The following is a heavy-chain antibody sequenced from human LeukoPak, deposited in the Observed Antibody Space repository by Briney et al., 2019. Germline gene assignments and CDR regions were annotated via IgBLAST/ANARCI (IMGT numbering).Heavy chain of an antibody. J-gene: IGHJ3*02. CDR3: ARDLRPYSGYDNLAFDI. Sequence: GGSLRLSCAASGFTFDDYGMSWVRQAPGKGLEWVSGINWNGGSTDYADSMKGRFTISRDNAKNSLYLQMNSLRAEDTAVYYCARDLRPYSGYDNLAFDIWGQGTMVTVSS. D-gene: IGHD5-12*01. CDR1: GFTFDDYG. V-gene: IGHV3-20*04. CDR2: INWNGGST.